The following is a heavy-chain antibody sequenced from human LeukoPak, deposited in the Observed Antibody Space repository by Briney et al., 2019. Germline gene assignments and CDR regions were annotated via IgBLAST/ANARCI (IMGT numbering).Heavy chain of an antibody. D-gene: IGHD2/OR15-2a*01. CDR1: GFTFSSYA. Sequence: PGGSLRLSCAASGFTFSSYAMSWVRQAPGKGLEWVSAISGSGGSTYYADSVKGRFTISRDNSKDTLYLQMNSLGAEDTAVYYCAKGVKVVKPGYFDYWGQGTLVTVSS. V-gene: IGHV3-23*01. J-gene: IGHJ4*02. CDR3: AKGVKVVKPGYFDY. CDR2: ISGSGGST.